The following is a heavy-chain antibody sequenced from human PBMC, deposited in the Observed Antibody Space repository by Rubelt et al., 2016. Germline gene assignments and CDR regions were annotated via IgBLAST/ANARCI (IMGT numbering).Heavy chain of an antibody. CDR2: INAGNGNT. V-gene: IGHV1-3*01. J-gene: IGHJ1*01. CDR3: ARESNDCGGDCPEYFQH. Sequence: LEWMGWINAGNGNTKYSQKFQGRVTITRDTSASTAYMELSSLRSEDTAVYYCARESNDCGGDCPEYFQHWGQGTLVTVSS. D-gene: IGHD2-21*02.